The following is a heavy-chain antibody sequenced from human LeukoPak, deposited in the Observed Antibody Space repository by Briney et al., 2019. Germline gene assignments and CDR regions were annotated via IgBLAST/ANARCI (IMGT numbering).Heavy chain of an antibody. Sequence: PSETLSLTRTVSGGSISSSSYYWGWIRQPPGKGLEWIGSIYYSGSTYYNPSLKSRVTISVDTSKNQFSLKLSSVTAADTAVYYCARDLQYYDILTGYYNSYGMDVWGQGTTVTVSS. CDR3: ARDLQYYDILTGYYNSYGMDV. CDR2: IYYSGST. J-gene: IGHJ6*02. V-gene: IGHV4-39*07. D-gene: IGHD3-9*01. CDR1: GGSISSSSYY.